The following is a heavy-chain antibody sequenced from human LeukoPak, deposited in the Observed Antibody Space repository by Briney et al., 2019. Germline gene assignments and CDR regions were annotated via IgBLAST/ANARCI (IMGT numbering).Heavy chain of an antibody. CDR1: GFTFTTYW. D-gene: IGHD4-11*01. J-gene: IGHJ4*02. CDR3: AKLTTS. V-gene: IGHV3-74*01. CDR2: INSDGSIT. Sequence: GGSLRLSCEASGFTFTTYWMHWVRQAPGKGLVWVSHINSDGSITSYADSVKGRFTISKDNSNNTLYLQMNSLRAEDTAVYYCAKLTTSWGQGTLVTVSS.